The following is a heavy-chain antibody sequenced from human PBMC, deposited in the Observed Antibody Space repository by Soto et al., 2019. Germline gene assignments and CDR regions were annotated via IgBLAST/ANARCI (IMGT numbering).Heavy chain of an antibody. CDR1: GFSLSTSGAG. J-gene: IGHJ4*02. D-gene: IGHD3-10*01. CDR3: AHRREVTLIRAVITHYFDF. Sequence: QITLKESGPTLVKPTQTLTLTCTFSGFSLSTSGAGVGWIRQPQGKALEWLALIYWDDDKRYSPSLESRVTITKDTSKNQAGLTMTNAHPVDTATYFCAHRREVTLIRAVITHYFDFWGQGTLVTVSS. CDR2: IYWDDDK. V-gene: IGHV2-5*02.